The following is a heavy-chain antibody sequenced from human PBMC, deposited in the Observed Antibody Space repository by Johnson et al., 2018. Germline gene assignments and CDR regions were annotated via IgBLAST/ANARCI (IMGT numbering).Heavy chain of an antibody. V-gene: IGHV3-30*18. D-gene: IGHD4-23*01. Sequence: QVQLVQSGGGLVKPGGSLRLSCAASGFTFSDYYMSWIRQAPGTGLEWVAVISYAGSNKYYADSVKGRFTIPRDNSKHTLYLQINSLRAEDTAVYYCAKDSSRWGLPGRYMDVWGQGTTVTVSS. CDR1: GFTFSDYY. CDR3: AKDSSRWGLPGRYMDV. CDR2: ISYAGSNK. J-gene: IGHJ6*02.